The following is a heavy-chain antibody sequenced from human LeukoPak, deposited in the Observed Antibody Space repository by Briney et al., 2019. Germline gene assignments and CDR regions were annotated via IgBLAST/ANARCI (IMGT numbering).Heavy chain of an antibody. Sequence: GGSLRLSCAASAFTFSSYEMNWVRQAPGKGLEWVSYISSSGSTMYYADSVKGRFTISRDNAKNSLYLQMNSLRAEDTAVYYCAELGITMIGGVWGKGTTVTISS. CDR1: AFTFSSYE. CDR2: ISSSGSTM. J-gene: IGHJ6*04. D-gene: IGHD3-10*02. CDR3: AELGITMIGGV. V-gene: IGHV3-48*03.